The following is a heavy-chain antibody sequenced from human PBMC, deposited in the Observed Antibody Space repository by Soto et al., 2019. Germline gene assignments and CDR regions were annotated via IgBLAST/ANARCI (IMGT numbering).Heavy chain of an antibody. CDR3: ATSNWFDP. Sequence: QLQLQESGPGLVKPSETLSLTCTVSGCSISSRGYYWGWIRQPPGKGLEWIGTIYYSGSTYYNPPLKSRVTISVDTSKNQFSLKLSSVTAADTAVYYCATSNWFDPWGQGTLVTVSS. CDR2: IYYSGST. V-gene: IGHV4-39*01. CDR1: GCSISSRGYY. J-gene: IGHJ5*02.